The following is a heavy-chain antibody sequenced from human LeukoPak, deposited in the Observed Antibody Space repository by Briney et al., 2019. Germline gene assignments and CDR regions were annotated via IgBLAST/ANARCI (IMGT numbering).Heavy chain of an antibody. CDR2: IYYSGST. D-gene: IGHD3-22*01. Sequence: SETLSLTCTVSGYSITSAYCWGWIRQPPGKGLEWIGYIYYSGSTNYNPSLKSRVTISVDTSKNQFSLKLSSVTAADTAVYYCAAGSESYDSRGYSYYFDYWGQGTLVTVSS. CDR1: GYSITSAYC. CDR3: AAGSESYDSRGYSYYFDY. J-gene: IGHJ4*02. V-gene: IGHV4-38-2*02.